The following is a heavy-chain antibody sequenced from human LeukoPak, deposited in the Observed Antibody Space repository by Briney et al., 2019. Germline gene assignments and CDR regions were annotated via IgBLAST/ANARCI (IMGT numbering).Heavy chain of an antibody. CDR3: ARDYSSSWYRDAFDI. CDR2: INAGNGNT. D-gene: IGHD6-13*01. J-gene: IGHJ3*02. CDR1: GYTFTSYA. V-gene: IGHV1-3*01. Sequence: ASVKVSCKASGYTFTSYAMHWVRQAPGQRLEWMGWINAGNGNTKYSQKFQGRVTITRDTSASTAYMELSSLRSEGTAVYYCARDYSSSWYRDAFDIWGQGTMVTVSS.